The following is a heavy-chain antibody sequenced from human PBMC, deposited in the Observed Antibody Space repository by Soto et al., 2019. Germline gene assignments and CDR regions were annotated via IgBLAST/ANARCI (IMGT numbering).Heavy chain of an antibody. CDR1: GYTFTCYG. CDR3: ARPSIAVAGPAGDY. J-gene: IGHJ4*02. CDR2: ISAYNGNT. D-gene: IGHD6-19*01. Sequence: ASVKVSCNASGYTFTCYGISWARQAPGQGLEWMGWISAYNGNTNYAQKLQGRVNMTTDTSTSTAYMELRRLRSDDTAVYYCARPSIAVAGPAGDYWGKGTLVTVSS. V-gene: IGHV1-18*01.